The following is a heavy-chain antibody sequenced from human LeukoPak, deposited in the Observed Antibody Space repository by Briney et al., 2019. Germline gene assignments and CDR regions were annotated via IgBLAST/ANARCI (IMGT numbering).Heavy chain of an antibody. Sequence: QPGGSLRLSCAASGFSFDDYAMHWVRQAPGKGLEWVAGISWNSGSMDYVDSVKGRFTISRDNAKNSLYLQMNSLRAEDTAVYYCARDLSGDYAYWGQGTLVTVSS. CDR2: ISWNSGSM. D-gene: IGHD4-17*01. CDR1: GFSFDDYA. CDR3: ARDLSGDYAY. V-gene: IGHV3-9*01. J-gene: IGHJ4*02.